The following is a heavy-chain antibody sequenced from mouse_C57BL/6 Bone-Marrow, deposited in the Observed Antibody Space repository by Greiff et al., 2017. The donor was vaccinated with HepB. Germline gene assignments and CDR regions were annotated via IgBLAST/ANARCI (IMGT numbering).Heavy chain of an antibody. J-gene: IGHJ4*01. CDR1: GFTFSSYA. D-gene: IGHD1-1*01. V-gene: IGHV5-4*01. CDR3: ARYRIPLITTVVAPYAMDY. CDR2: ISDGGSYT. Sequence: EVHLVESGGGLVKPGGSLKLSCAASGFTFSSYAMSCVRQTPEKRLEWVATISDGGSYTYYPDNVKGRFTISRDNAKNNLYLQMSHLKSEDTAMYYCARYRIPLITTVVAPYAMDYWGQGTSVTVSS.